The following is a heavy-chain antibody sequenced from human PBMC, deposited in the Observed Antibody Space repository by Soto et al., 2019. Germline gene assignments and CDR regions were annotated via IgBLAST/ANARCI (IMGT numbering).Heavy chain of an antibody. J-gene: IGHJ4*02. CDR1: DFVFKDSS. CDR3: TRLISAAQDY. D-gene: IGHD3-22*01. CDR2: IRDRAYNYAT. Sequence: GGSLRLSCAASDFVFKDSSIHWVRQASGKGLEWVGRIRDRAYNYATSYAASVKGRFTISRDDSSNTAFLQMNSLKTEDTAIYYCTRLISAAQDYWGQGTQVTVSS. V-gene: IGHV3-73*01.